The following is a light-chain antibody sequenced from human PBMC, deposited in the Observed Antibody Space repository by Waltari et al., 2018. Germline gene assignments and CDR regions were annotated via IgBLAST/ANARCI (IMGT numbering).Light chain of an antibody. CDR3: SSYTSSTTGM. CDR2: DAN. V-gene: IGLV2-14*03. CDR1: NIDFGGLKY. J-gene: IGLJ3*02. Sequence: QSALTQPDSVSGSPGQSITISCTGINIDFGGLKYVSWYQHRPGEAPKVLIYDANNRASGVPTRFSGSKSGNSASLTISGLQTEDEADYYCSSYTSSTTGMFGGGTRVTVL.